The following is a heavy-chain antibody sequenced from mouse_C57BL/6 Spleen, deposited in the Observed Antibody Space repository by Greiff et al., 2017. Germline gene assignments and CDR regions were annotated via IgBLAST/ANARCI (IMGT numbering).Heavy chain of an antibody. CDR2: IDPSDSYT. CDR1: GYTFTSYW. V-gene: IGHV1-59*01. D-gene: IGHD2-4*01. J-gene: IGHJ2*01. CDR3: ARRDYEYYFDY. Sequence: QVQLQQPGAELVRPGTSVKLSCKASGYTFTSYWMHWVKQRPGQGLEWIGVIDPSDSYTNYNQKFKGKATLTVDTSSSTAYMQLSSLTSEDSAVYYCARRDYEYYFDYWGQGTTLTVSS.